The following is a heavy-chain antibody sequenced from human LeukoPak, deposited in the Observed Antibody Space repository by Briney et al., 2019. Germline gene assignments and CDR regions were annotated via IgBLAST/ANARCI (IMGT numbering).Heavy chain of an antibody. Sequence: GGSLRLSCAASGFTFTSYGMTRVRQAPGKGLEWVSSISSSSSYIYYSDSVKGRFTISRDNAKNSLYLQMNSLRAEDTAVYYCAKDPLRARPSEYFQHWGQGTLVTVSS. V-gene: IGHV3-21*04. CDR2: ISSSSSYI. J-gene: IGHJ1*01. D-gene: IGHD6-6*01. CDR1: GFTFTSYG. CDR3: AKDPLRARPSEYFQH.